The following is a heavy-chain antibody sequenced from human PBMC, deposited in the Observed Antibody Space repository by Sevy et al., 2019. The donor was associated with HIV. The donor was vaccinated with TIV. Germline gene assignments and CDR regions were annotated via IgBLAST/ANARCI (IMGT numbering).Heavy chain of an antibody. V-gene: IGHV4-61*01. J-gene: IGHJ5*02. CDR1: GDSVTSSPHY. Sequence: SETLSLTCIVSGDSVTSSPHYWTWIRQPPGKGLEWLAYIYYTGNTNYNPSLRDRVTISVDISKNQFSLKLSSVTAADTAVYYCARVVGESCSGGTCSGWFDPWGQGTQVTVSS. D-gene: IGHD2-15*01. CDR2: IYYTGNT. CDR3: ARVVGESCSGGTCSGWFDP.